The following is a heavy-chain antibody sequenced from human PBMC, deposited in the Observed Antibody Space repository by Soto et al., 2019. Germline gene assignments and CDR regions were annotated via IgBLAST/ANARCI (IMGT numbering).Heavy chain of an antibody. J-gene: IGHJ6*02. CDR3: ARQGFGVLHGLVDV. Sequence: SDTLSLTCTVPGCSITYINNHSGSWIRLPPGKGLEWIWYISDIAYTSYTPSLKGRVSISVDTSKNQFSLTLTSVTAADTAVYYCARQGFGVLHGLVDVWGQGTTVTVS. CDR2: ISDIAYT. V-gene: IGHV4-61*05. CDR1: GCSITYINNH. D-gene: IGHD3-10*01.